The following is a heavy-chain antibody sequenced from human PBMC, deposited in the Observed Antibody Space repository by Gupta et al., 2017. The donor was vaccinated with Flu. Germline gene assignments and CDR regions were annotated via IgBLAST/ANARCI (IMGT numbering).Heavy chain of an antibody. J-gene: IGHJ4*02. CDR2: INSDGTST. D-gene: IGHD6-13*01. Sequence: EVQLVESGGGLVQPGGSLRLSCAASGFTFSRYWMHWVRQAPGKGLVWVSRINSDGTSTSYADSVQGRFTISRDKDKNTLYLQMNSLRAEDTAVYYCARDLKVRYSTSWNPGYWGQGTLVTVSS. CDR1: GFTFSRYW. V-gene: IGHV3-74*01. CDR3: ARDLKVRYSTSWNPGY.